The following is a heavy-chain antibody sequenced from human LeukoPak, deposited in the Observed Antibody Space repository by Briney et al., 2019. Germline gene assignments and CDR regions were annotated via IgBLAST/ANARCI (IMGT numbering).Heavy chain of an antibody. CDR1: GFTFKTYS. CDR2: ISSSSTTI. J-gene: IGHJ4*02. Sequence: GGSLRLSCAASGFTFKTYSMHWVRQAPGKGLEWISYISSSSTTIFYADSVNGRFTISRDNSKNSLYLQMNSLRPDDTAVYYCVNSQWLLLDYFDSWGQGTLVTVSS. CDR3: VNSQWLLLDYFDS. V-gene: IGHV3-48*04. D-gene: IGHD6-19*01.